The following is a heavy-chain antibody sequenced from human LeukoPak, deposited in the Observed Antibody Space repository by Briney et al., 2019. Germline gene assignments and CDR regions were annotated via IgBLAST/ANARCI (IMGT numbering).Heavy chain of an antibody. CDR1: GFTVSSNY. CDR3: ARVGYSGYGQFFDY. D-gene: IGHD5-12*01. CDR2: IYSGGST. J-gene: IGHJ4*02. V-gene: IGHV3-53*01. Sequence: GGSLRLSCAASGFTVSSNYMSWVRQAPGRGLEWVSVIYSGGSTYYADSVKGRFTISRDNSKNTLYLQMNSLRAEDTAVYYCARVGYSGYGQFFDYWGQGTLVTVSS.